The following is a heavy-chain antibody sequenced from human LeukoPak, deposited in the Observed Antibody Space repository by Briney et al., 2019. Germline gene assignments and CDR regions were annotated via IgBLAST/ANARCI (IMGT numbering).Heavy chain of an antibody. CDR3: ARDGYSYGMVFDY. D-gene: IGHD5-18*01. V-gene: IGHV3-48*03. CDR2: IDSSGNSI. CDR1: GFTLRSYE. J-gene: IGHJ4*02. Sequence: PGGSLRLSCVASGFTLRSYEMNWVRQAPGKGLEWASYIDSSGNSISYADSVKGRFTISRDNAKNSLYLQMNSLRAEDTAVYYCARDGYSYGMVFDYWGQGTLVTVSS.